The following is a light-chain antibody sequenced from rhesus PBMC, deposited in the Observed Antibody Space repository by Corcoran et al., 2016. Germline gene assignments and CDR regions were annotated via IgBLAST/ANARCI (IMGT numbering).Light chain of an antibody. CDR1: ENVNNY. CDR2: KED. V-gene: IGKV1-74*01. CDR3: QHGYGTPFT. Sequence: DIQMTQSPSSLSASVGDRVTITCRASENVNNYLNWYQQKPGKALKPLIYKEDTLQSGVQSRFSGSGSGTDYTFTISSLQPEDVATYYCQHGYGTPFTFGPGTKLDIK. J-gene: IGKJ3*01.